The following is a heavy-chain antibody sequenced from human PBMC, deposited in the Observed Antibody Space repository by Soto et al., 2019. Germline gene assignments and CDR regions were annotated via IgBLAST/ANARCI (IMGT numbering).Heavy chain of an antibody. CDR1: GDSINSYY. CDR2: IYYSGST. CDR3: ARYSYGYYFDY. J-gene: IGHJ4*02. D-gene: IGHD5-18*01. V-gene: IGHV4-59*08. Sequence: QVQLQESGPGLVKPSETLSLTCTVSGDSINSYYWSWIRQPPGKGLEWIGYIYYSGSTNYKSSLKSRVTISIDTSKNQCSLKVSSVTAADTAVYYCARYSYGYYFDYWGQGTLVTVSS.